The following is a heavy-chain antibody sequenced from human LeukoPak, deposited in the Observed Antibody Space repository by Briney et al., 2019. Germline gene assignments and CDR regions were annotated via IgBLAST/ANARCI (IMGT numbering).Heavy chain of an antibody. V-gene: IGHV3-49*03. Sequence: GGSLRLSCTASGFTFGDYAMSWFGQAPGKGRGGVGFIRSRPYGGTTEYAASVKGRFTISRDDSKSIAFLQMNSLKTEDTAVYYCTSDRVGATSPFDYWGQGTLVTVSS. CDR1: GFTFGDYA. J-gene: IGHJ4*02. CDR2: IRSRPYGGTT. D-gene: IGHD1-26*01. CDR3: TSDRVGATSPFDY.